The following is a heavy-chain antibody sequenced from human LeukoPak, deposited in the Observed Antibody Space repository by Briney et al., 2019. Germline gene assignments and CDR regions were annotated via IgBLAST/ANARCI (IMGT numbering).Heavy chain of an antibody. J-gene: IGHJ6*03. CDR3: ARTSPGGIYYYYYMDV. V-gene: IGHV1-18*01. Sequence: GASVKVSCKASGYTFTSYGISWVLQAPGQGLEWMGWISAYNGNTNYAQKLQGRVTMTTDTSTSTAYMELRSLRSDDTAVYYCARTSPGGIYYYYYMDVWGKGTTVTVSS. CDR2: ISAYNGNT. D-gene: IGHD2-2*01. CDR1: GYTFTSYG.